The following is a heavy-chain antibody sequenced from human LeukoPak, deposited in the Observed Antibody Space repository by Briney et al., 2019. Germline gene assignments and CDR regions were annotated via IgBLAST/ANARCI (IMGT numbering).Heavy chain of an antibody. CDR3: ARRLGYCSGGSCYSVWFDP. V-gene: IGHV5-51*01. CDR1: GYSFTSYW. Sequence: GESLKISCKGSGYSFTSYWIGWVRQMPGKGLEWMGIIYPGDSDTRYSPSFQGQVTISADKSISTAYLQWSSLKASDTAMYYCARRLGYCSGGSCYSVWFDPWGQGTLVIVSS. CDR2: IYPGDSDT. D-gene: IGHD2-15*01. J-gene: IGHJ5*02.